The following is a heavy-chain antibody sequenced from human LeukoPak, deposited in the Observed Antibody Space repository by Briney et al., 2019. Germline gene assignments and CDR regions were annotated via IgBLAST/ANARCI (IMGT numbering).Heavy chain of an antibody. CDR2: ISNSGST. Sequence: SETLSLTCTVSGCSIGGNSYWSWIRQPPGKGPEWIWHISNSGSTYYSPSLSSRVTISLDTSKNQFSLKLRSVTAADTAVYYCARGGASSIPLDYWGRGTLVTVSS. J-gene: IGHJ4*02. D-gene: IGHD1-26*01. V-gene: IGHV4-61*01. CDR1: GCSIGGNSY. CDR3: ARGGASSIPLDY.